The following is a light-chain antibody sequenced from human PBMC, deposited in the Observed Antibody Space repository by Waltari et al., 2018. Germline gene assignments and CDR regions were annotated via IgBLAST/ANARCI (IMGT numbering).Light chain of an antibody. Sequence: QSALTQPASVSGSPAQSITISCTGTSIDFGNYNLVSWYQRHPGKPPKLIIYEATKRPSDISNLFSASKSGNTASLTISGLQAEDEADYFCCSYADSNTWVFGGGTRLTVL. CDR2: EAT. CDR3: CSYADSNTWV. CDR1: SIDFGNYNL. J-gene: IGLJ3*02. V-gene: IGLV2-23*01.